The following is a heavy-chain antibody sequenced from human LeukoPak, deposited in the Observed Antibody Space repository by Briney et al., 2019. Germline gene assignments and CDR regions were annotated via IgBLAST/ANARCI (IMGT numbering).Heavy chain of an antibody. Sequence: PSETLSLTCTVSGGSISGYYCTWIRQPAGKGLEWIGRIYTSGSTNYNPSLKSRVTMSVDTSKNQFSLKLSSVTAADTAVYYCARAQYSGSYYQPPFDYWGQGTLVTVSS. CDR3: ARAQYSGSYYQPPFDY. CDR1: GGSISGYY. V-gene: IGHV4-4*07. D-gene: IGHD1-26*01. CDR2: IYTSGST. J-gene: IGHJ4*02.